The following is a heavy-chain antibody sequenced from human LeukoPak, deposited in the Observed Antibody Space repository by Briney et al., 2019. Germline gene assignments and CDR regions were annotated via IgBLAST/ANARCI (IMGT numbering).Heavy chain of an antibody. CDR2: IYSTGRS. D-gene: IGHD5-12*01. CDR3: ARDGPRSGYDLGHFDN. V-gene: IGHV4-4*07. CDR1: GGSISNYF. Sequence: PSETLSLTCTVSGGSISNYFWSWVRQPAGKGLEWIARIYSTGRSDYNPSLKSRITMSVDTSKNQFSLKLSSVTAADTAVYYCARDGPRSGYDLGHFDNLGQGTLVTASS. J-gene: IGHJ4*02.